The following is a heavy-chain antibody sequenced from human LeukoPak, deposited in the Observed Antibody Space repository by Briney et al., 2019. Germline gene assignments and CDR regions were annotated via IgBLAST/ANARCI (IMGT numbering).Heavy chain of an antibody. J-gene: IGHJ5*02. D-gene: IGHD2-15*01. CDR3: ARDKRYCSSGRCWGVQFGP. Sequence: GGSLRLSCAASGFTVSTNYMSWVRQAPGKGPEWISIIYRSGDTYYADSVKGRFTISRDSSKNALYLQMNRLRVEDTAVYYCARDKRYCSSGRCWGVQFGPWGQGTLVTVSS. CDR2: IYRSGDT. CDR1: GFTVSTNY. V-gene: IGHV3-66*01.